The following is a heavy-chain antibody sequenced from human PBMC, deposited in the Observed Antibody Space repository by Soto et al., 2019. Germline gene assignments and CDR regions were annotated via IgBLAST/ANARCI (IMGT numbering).Heavy chain of an antibody. CDR2: IYYSGCT. V-gene: IGHV4-31*03. CDR3: ARGLCSSTSCNHFDY. J-gene: IGHJ4*02. Sequence: QVQLQESGPGLVKPSQTLSLTCTVSGGSISSGGYYWSWIRQHPGKGLEWIGYIYYSGCTYYNPSLKSRVTISVDTSKNQFSLKLSSVTAADTAVYYCARGLCSSTSCNHFDYWGQGTLVTVSS. D-gene: IGHD2-2*01. CDR1: GGSISSGGYY.